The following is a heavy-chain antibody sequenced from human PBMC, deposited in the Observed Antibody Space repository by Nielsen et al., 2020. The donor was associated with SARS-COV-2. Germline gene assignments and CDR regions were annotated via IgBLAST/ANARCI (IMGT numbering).Heavy chain of an antibody. CDR3: ARESIAAQDY. Sequence: GKSLKISCAASGFTVSSNYMSWVRQAPGKGLEWVSVIYSGGGSTDYADSVKGRFTISRDNAKNSLYLQMNSLRAEDTAVYYCARESIAAQDYWGQGTLVTVSS. CDR1: GFTVSSNY. D-gene: IGHD6-13*01. J-gene: IGHJ4*02. CDR2: IYSGGGST. V-gene: IGHV3-53*01.